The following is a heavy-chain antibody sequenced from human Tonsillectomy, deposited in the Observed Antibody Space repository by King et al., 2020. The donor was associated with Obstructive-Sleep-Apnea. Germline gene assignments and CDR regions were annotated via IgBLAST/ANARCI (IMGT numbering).Heavy chain of an antibody. V-gene: IGHV3-9*01. CDR3: TKDRPSRTTVTTPSQADG. D-gene: IGHD4-17*01. CDR2: LSWNSGNI. CDR1: GFTFDDYA. Sequence: AASGFTFDDYAMHWVRQAPGKGLEWVSGLSWNSGNIGYAVFVKCRFTISKDNAKNSLSLQMNSLRAEDTALYYCTKDRPSRTTVTTPSQADGWGQWTTVTVSS. J-gene: IGHJ6*02.